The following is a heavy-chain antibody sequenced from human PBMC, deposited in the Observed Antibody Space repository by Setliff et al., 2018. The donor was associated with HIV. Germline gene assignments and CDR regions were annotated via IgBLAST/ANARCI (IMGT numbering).Heavy chain of an antibody. J-gene: IGHJ4*02. CDR1: GFTFSSYW. Sequence: GGSLRLSCAASGFTFSSYWMSWVRQAPGKGLEWVANIKQDGSEKYYVDSVKGRFTISRDNAKNSLYLQMNSLSAEDTAVYYCASHFGYCSSTSCEGYWGQGALVTVSS. V-gene: IGHV3-7*05. D-gene: IGHD2-2*01. CDR3: ASHFGYCSSTSCEGY. CDR2: IKQDGSEK.